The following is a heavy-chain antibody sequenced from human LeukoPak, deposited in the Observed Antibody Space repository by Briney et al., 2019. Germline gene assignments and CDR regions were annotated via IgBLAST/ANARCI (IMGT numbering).Heavy chain of an antibody. D-gene: IGHD2-2*01. J-gene: IGHJ5*02. CDR3: ARGIVVVPAAPGQGSWFDP. CDR2: INPSGGST. Sequence: ASVKVSCKASGYTFTSYYVHWVRQAPGQGLEWMGIINPSGGSTSYAQKFQGRVTMTRDTSTSTVYMELSSLRSEDTAVYYCARGIVVVPAAPGQGSWFDPWGQGTLVTVSS. V-gene: IGHV1-46*01. CDR1: GYTFTSYY.